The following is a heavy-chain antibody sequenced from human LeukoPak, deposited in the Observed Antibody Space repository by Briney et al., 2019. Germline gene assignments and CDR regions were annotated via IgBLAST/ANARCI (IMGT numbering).Heavy chain of an antibody. V-gene: IGHV3-30-3*01. Sequence: GGSLRLSCAASGFTFSSYAMHWVRQAPGKGLEWVAVISYDGSNKYYADSVKGRFTISRDNSKNTLYPQMNSLRAEDTAVYYCANTADDYWGQGTLVTVSS. J-gene: IGHJ4*02. CDR1: GFTFSSYA. CDR2: ISYDGSNK. D-gene: IGHD5-18*01. CDR3: ANTADDY.